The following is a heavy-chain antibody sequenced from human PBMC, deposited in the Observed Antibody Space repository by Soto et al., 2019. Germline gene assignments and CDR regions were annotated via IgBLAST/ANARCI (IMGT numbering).Heavy chain of an antibody. V-gene: IGHV3-66*01. D-gene: IGHD2-15*01. CDR2: IYSDGRT. J-gene: IGHJ3*02. CDR1: GLTVSSNY. Sequence: EVQLVESGGGLVQPGGSLRLSCAASGLTVSSNYMSWVRQAPGKGLEWVSIIYSDGRTYYADSVKGRFTISRDNSKNTLDLQVNILRAEDTAVYYCARGEVVARVFDIWGQGTMVTVSS. CDR3: ARGEVVARVFDI.